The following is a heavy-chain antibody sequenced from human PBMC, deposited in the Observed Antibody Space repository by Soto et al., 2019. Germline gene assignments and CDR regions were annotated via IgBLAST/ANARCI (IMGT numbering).Heavy chain of an antibody. CDR2: IWYDGSNK. CDR1: GFTFSSYG. Sequence: GGSLRLSCAASGFTFSSYGMHWVRQAPGKGLEWVAVIWYDGSNKYYADSVKGRFTISRDNSKNTLYLQMNSLRAEDTAVYYCARDLLNWGRTYDAFDIWGQGIMVTVSS. CDR3: ARDLLNWGRTYDAFDI. V-gene: IGHV3-33*01. D-gene: IGHD7-27*01. J-gene: IGHJ3*02.